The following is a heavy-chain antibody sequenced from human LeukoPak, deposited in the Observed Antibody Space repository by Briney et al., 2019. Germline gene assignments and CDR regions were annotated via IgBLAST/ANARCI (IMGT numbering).Heavy chain of an antibody. D-gene: IGHD4-23*01. Sequence: SETLSLTCAVYGGSFSGYYWSWIRQPPGKGLEWIGEINHSGSTNYNPSLKSRVTISVDTSKNQFSLKLSSVTAADTAVYYCARSFYGGRYYYYYYMDVWGKGTTVTVSS. CDR2: INHSGST. CDR1: GGSFSGYY. J-gene: IGHJ6*03. V-gene: IGHV4-34*01. CDR3: ARSFYGGRYYYYYYMDV.